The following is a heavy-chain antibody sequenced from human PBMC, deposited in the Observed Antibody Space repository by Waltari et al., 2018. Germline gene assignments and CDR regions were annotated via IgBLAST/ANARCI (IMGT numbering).Heavy chain of an antibody. J-gene: IGHJ4*02. CDR1: GYHLTELS. V-gene: IGHV1-24*01. CDR2: LDPEDGKT. CDR3: ATGRWERPFEY. Sequence: QVYLVQSGTEVKKPGASVKVSCKISGYHLTELSRHWVRQAPGKGLEWIGDLDPEDGKTTYAQKFQGRVTLTEDTSTDTAYMDLSSLRSDDTAVYYCATGRWERPFEYWGQGTVVTVSS. D-gene: IGHD1-26*01.